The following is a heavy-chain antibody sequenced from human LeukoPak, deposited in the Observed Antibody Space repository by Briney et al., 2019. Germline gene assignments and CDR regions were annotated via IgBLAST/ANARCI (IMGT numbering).Heavy chain of an antibody. Sequence: PGGSLRLSCAASGFTFSSYSMNWVRQAPGKGLEWVSSISSSSSYIYYADSVKGRFTISRDNAKNSLYLQMNSLRAEDTAVYYCARGGYYYDSGGLSDYWGQGTLVTVSS. V-gene: IGHV3-21*01. CDR3: ARGGYYYDSGGLSDY. CDR2: ISSSSSYI. J-gene: IGHJ4*02. D-gene: IGHD3-22*01. CDR1: GFTFSSYS.